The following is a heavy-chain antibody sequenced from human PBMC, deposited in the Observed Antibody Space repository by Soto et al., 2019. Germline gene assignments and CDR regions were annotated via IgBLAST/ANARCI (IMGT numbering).Heavy chain of an antibody. CDR1: GYTFTSYD. CDR3: AREGVRGMDV. J-gene: IGHJ6*02. Sequence: QVQLVQSGAEVKKPGASVKVSCKASGYTFTSYDINWVRQATGQGLEWMGWMNPNSANTGYAQKFXXGVTMPRNTSISTAYMKLSSLRSEDTAVYYRAREGVRGMDVWGQGTTVTVSS. D-gene: IGHD3-16*01. V-gene: IGHV1-8*01. CDR2: MNPNSANT.